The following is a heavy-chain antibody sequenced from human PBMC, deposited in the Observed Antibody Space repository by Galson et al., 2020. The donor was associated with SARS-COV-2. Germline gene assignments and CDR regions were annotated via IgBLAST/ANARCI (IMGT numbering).Heavy chain of an antibody. Sequence: GESLKISCAASGFTFSSYTINWVRQAPGKGLEWVSSISSTSTYIYYADSVKGRFTISRDNAKNSLYLQMNSLRAEDTAVYYCARDPTSSWYKVGGYDFDSWGLGTLVTVSS. CDR2: ISSTSTYI. J-gene: IGHJ4*02. CDR3: ARDPTSSWYKVGGYDFDS. D-gene: IGHD6-13*01. V-gene: IGHV3-21*01. CDR1: GFTFSSYT.